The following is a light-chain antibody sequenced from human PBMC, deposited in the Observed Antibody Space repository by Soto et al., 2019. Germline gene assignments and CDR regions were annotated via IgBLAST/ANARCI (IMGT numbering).Light chain of an antibody. Sequence: QSVLTPPASVSGSLGQSIAISCTGTTRDIAGYNYVSWYQLHPGKAPKLMIYEVSNRPSGISNRFSASKSGNTASLTISGLQAEDEADYYCFSYTSSTAYVFGTGTKVTV. V-gene: IGLV2-14*01. CDR2: EVS. CDR1: TRDIAGYNY. CDR3: FSYTSSTAYV. J-gene: IGLJ1*01.